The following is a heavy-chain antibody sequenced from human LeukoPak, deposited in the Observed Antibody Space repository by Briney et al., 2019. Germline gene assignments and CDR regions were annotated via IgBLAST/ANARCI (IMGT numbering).Heavy chain of an antibody. CDR1: GGSISSGDYY. CDR3: ARTHRGYSYGYGFDY. CDR2: IYYSGST. V-gene: IGHV4-30-4*02. D-gene: IGHD5-18*01. J-gene: IGHJ4*02. Sequence: SETLTLTCTVSGGSISSGDYYWSWIRQPPGKGLEWIGYIYYSGSTYYNPSLKSRVTISVDTSKNQFSLKLSSVTAADTAVYYCARTHRGYSYGYGFDYWGQGTLVTVSS.